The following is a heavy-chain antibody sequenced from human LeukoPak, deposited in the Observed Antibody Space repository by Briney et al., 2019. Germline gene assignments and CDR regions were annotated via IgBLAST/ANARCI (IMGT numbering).Heavy chain of an antibody. CDR3: ARDRGSSGNNYYFDY. Sequence: SETLSLTCTVSGGSIGSFHWNWIRQTPGKGLEWIGYIFYGGISNYNPSLKTRVIISVDTSKNQFSLKLTPVAAADTAVYYCARDRGSSGNNYYFDYWGQGALVTASS. V-gene: IGHV4-59*01. J-gene: IGHJ4*02. CDR2: IFYGGIS. CDR1: GGSIGSFH. D-gene: IGHD6-19*01.